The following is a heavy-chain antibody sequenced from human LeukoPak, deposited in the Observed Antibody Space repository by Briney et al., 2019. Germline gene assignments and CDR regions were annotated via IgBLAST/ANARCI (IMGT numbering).Heavy chain of an antibody. CDR3: ARVYCSGGSCYQYYYYYGMDV. CDR1: GFTFDDYA. J-gene: IGHJ6*02. CDR2: ISWNSGSI. V-gene: IGHV3-9*01. D-gene: IGHD2-15*01. Sequence: PGGSLRLSCAASGFTFDDYAMHWVRQAPGKGLEWVSGISWNSGSIGYADSVKGRFTISRDNAKNSLYLQMNSLRGEDTAVYYCARVYCSGGSCYQYYYYYGMDVWGQGTTVTVSS.